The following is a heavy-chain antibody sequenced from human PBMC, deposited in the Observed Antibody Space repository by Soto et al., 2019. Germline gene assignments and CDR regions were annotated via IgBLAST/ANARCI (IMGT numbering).Heavy chain of an antibody. D-gene: IGHD1-7*01. V-gene: IGHV3-23*01. CDR2: ISGSGGST. CDR3: AKDSRYNRNFGGMDV. J-gene: IGHJ6*02. CDR1: GFTFSSYA. Sequence: GGSLRLSCAASGFTFSSYAMSWVRQAPGKGLEWVSAISGSGGSTYYADSVKGRFTISRDNSKNTLYLQMNSLRAEDTAVYYCAKDSRYNRNFGGMDVWGQGTTVTVSS.